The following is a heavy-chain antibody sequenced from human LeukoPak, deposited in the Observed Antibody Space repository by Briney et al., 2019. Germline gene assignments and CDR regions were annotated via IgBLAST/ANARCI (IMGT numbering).Heavy chain of an antibody. CDR3: ARALYSSSRDAFDI. CDR1: GGSISSYY. J-gene: IGHJ3*02. Sequence: PSETLSLTCTVSGGSISSYYWSWIRQPAGKGLEWIGRIYTSGSTNYNPSLKNRVTMSVDTYKNQFSLKLSSVTAADTAVYYCARALYSSSRDAFDIWGQGTMVTVSS. CDR2: IYTSGST. D-gene: IGHD6-13*01. V-gene: IGHV4-4*07.